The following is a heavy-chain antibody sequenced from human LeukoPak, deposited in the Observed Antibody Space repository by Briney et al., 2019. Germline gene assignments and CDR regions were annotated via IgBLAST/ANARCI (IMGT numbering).Heavy chain of an antibody. V-gene: IGHV4-38-2*02. CDR2: IYHSGST. Sequence: PSETLSLTCTVSGYSISSGYYWGWIRQPPGKGLEWIGSIYHSGSTYYNPSLKSRVTISVDTSKNQFSLKLSSVTAADTAVYYCAGTVDTAMGFYYYYMDVWGKGTTVTVSS. CDR3: AGTVDTAMGFYYYYMDV. J-gene: IGHJ6*03. D-gene: IGHD5-18*01. CDR1: GYSISSGYY.